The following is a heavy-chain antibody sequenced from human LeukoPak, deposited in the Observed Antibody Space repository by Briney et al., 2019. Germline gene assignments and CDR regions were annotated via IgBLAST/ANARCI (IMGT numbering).Heavy chain of an antibody. Sequence: KPSETLSLTCAVYGGSFSGYYWSWIRQPPGKGLEWIGEINHSGSTNYNPSLKCRVTISVDTSKNQFSLKLSSVTAADTAVYYCARGRDYYDSSGYLNYWGQGTLVTVSS. CDR2: INHSGST. CDR3: ARGRDYYDSSGYLNY. V-gene: IGHV4-34*01. D-gene: IGHD3-22*01. J-gene: IGHJ4*02. CDR1: GGSFSGYY.